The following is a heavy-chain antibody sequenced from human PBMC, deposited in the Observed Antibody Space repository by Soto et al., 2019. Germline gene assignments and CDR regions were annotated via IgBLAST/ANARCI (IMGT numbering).Heavy chain of an antibody. Sequence: QITLKESGPTLVRPTQTLTLTCTFSGFSLTTSGVGVGWIRQPPGKAPEWLALIFWNDDRRYSPTLRNRITITKDTSKNQVVLMMTNMDPVDTATYYCGHRRVGPGWIYGSPSSYWDYWGQGTLVTVSS. CDR1: GFSLTTSGVG. J-gene: IGHJ4*02. CDR3: GHRRVGPGWIYGSPSSYWDY. D-gene: IGHD3-10*01. V-gene: IGHV2-5*01. CDR2: IFWNDDR.